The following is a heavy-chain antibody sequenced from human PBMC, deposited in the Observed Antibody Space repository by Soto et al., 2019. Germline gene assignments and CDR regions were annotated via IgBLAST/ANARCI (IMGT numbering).Heavy chain of an antibody. CDR2: IYHSGST. Sequence: SETLSLTCAVSGASISSSNWWSWVRQPPGKGLEWIGEIYHSGSTNYNPSLKSRVTISVDKSKNQFSLKLSSVTSADTAVYYCASVRGGYYYAMDVWGQGTTVTV. V-gene: IGHV4-4*02. J-gene: IGHJ6*02. CDR1: GASISSSNW. D-gene: IGHD3-10*02. CDR3: ASVRGGYYYAMDV.